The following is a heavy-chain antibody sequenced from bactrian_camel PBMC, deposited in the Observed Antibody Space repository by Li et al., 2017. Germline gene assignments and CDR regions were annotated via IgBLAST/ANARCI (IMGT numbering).Heavy chain of an antibody. CDR2: ISTHDTT. D-gene: IGHD1*01. J-gene: IGHJ4*01. CDR1: GAAASRYC. V-gene: IGHV3S53*01. CDR3: AACGSEY. Sequence: HVQLVESGGGLVQSGGSLRLSCAASGAAASRYCMGWFRQAPGKQREFVSSISTHDTTVYADSVKGRFAISKDRAKDTVYLQMNSLKPDDTAVYYCAACGSEYWGQGTQVTVS.